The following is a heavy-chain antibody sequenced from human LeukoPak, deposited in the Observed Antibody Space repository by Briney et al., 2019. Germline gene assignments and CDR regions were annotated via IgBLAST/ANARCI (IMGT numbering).Heavy chain of an antibody. V-gene: IGHV3-30*04. D-gene: IGHD6-19*01. J-gene: IGHJ4*02. CDR2: ILYDGSNK. CDR3: ARDRLAVAGQGAYFDY. Sequence: GSLRLSCAASGFTFSSYAMHWVRQAPGKGLEWVAVILYDGSNKYYADSVKGRFTISRDNSKNTLYLQMNSLRAEDTAVYYCARDRLAVAGQGAYFDYWGQGTLVTVSS. CDR1: GFTFSSYA.